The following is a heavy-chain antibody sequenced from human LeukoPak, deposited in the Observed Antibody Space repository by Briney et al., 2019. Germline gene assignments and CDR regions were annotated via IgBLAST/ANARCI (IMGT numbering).Heavy chain of an antibody. CDR2: IKEDGSEK. V-gene: IGHV3-7*03. CDR3: AREGVTTVAPQWG. CDR1: GFSISDYW. D-gene: IGHD4-23*01. Sequence: GGSLRLSCAASGFSISDYWMSWVRQAPGKGLEWVANIKEDGSEKNYVDSAKGRFTISRDNAKNSLYLQMNSLRAEDTAVYYCAREGVTTVAPQWGWGQGTLVTVSS. J-gene: IGHJ4*02.